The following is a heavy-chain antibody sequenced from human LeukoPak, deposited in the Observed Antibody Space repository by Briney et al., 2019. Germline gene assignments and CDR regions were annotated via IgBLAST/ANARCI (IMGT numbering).Heavy chain of an antibody. Sequence: SVKVSCKASGGTFSSYAISWVRQAPGQGLEWMGGIIPIFGTANYAQKFQGRVTITADKSTSTAYMELSSLRSEDTAVYYCAIRYCSGGSCTVPSFYYYYYYMDVWGKGTTVTVSS. D-gene: IGHD2-15*01. CDR2: IIPIFGTA. V-gene: IGHV1-69*06. CDR3: AIRYCSGGSCTVPSFYYYYYYMDV. J-gene: IGHJ6*03. CDR1: GGTFSSYA.